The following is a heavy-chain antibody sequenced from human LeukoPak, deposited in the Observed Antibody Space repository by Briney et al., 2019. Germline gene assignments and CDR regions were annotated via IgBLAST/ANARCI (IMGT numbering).Heavy chain of an antibody. D-gene: IGHD3-22*01. J-gene: IGHJ6*02. CDR3: ARGYYDSSGYYFYYYYGMDV. CDR1: GFTFSSYA. Sequence: PGRSLRLSCAASGFTFSSYAMHWVRQAPGKGLEWVAVISYDGSNKYYADSVKGRFTISRDNSKNTLYLQMNSLRAEDTAVYYCARGYYDSSGYYFYYYYGMDVWGQGTTVTASS. V-gene: IGHV3-30-3*01. CDR2: ISYDGSNK.